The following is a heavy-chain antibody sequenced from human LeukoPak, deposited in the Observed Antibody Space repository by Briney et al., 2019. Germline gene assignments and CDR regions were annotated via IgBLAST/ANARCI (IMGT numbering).Heavy chain of an antibody. CDR1: GYSISSGYY. CDR3: ARLDDSSGYFH. CDR2: IYHSGST. Sequence: KPSETLSLTCTVSGYSISSGYYWGWIRQPPGKGLEWIGSIYHSGSTYYNPSLKSRITISVDTSKNQFSLKLSSVTAADTAVYYCARLDDSSGYFHWGQGTLVTVSS. J-gene: IGHJ4*02. D-gene: IGHD3-22*01. V-gene: IGHV4-38-2*02.